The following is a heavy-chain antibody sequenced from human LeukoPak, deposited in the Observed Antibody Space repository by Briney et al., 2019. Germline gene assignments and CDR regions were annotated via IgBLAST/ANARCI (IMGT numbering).Heavy chain of an antibody. CDR3: ARGGSRVVTYGNFDY. CDR2: ISTYSGNT. Sequence: GASVKVSCKPSGYTFTSYALSWVRQAPGQGLERMGWISTYSGNTNYAQKLQGRITMTIETSTSTAYMELRSLGSDDTAVYYCARGGSRVVTYGNFDYWGQGTLVTVSS. D-gene: IGHD2-21*02. J-gene: IGHJ4*02. V-gene: IGHV1-18*01. CDR1: GYTFTSYA.